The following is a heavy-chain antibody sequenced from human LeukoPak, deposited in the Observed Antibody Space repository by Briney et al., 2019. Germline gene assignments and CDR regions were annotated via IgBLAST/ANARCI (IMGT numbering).Heavy chain of an antibody. J-gene: IGHJ3*02. Sequence: SETLSLTCTVSGGSLTNYYWSWIRQSPGKGLEWIGYIYYTGDTNYNPSLKSRVTISLDTSENQFSLKLNSVTAADTAVFYCARSYSRVHGFHIWGQGTMVTVSS. CDR2: IYYTGDT. D-gene: IGHD6-13*01. CDR1: GGSLTNYY. V-gene: IGHV4-59*01. CDR3: ARSYSRVHGFHI.